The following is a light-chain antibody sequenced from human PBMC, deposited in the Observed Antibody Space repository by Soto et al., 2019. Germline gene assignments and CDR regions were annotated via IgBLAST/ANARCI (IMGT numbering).Light chain of an antibody. CDR2: DVS. Sequence: QSALTQPASVSGSPGQSITISCTGTNSDVGGYKDVSWYQQHPDKAPKLMIYDVSYRPSGVSNRFSGSKSGNTASLTISGLQAEDEADYYCTSYTSTNSVVFGGGTKLTVL. CDR3: TSYTSTNSVV. CDR1: NSDVGGYKD. J-gene: IGLJ2*01. V-gene: IGLV2-14*01.